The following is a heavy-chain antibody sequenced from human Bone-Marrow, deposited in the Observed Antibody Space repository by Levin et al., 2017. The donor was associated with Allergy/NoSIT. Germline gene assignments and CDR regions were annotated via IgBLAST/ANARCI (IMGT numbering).Heavy chain of an antibody. J-gene: IGHJ4*02. D-gene: IGHD3-10*01. CDR2: ISAATIST. CDR3: AKGSFTAAFDYDS. Sequence: GESLKISCAASGFTFSDFAMSWVRQAPGKGLEWVSAISAATISTYYADSVRGRFTISRDNSKNTLSLQMNSLKQEDTAVYYCAKGSFTAAFDYDSWGRGTLVTVSS. V-gene: IGHV3-23*01. CDR1: GFTFSDFA.